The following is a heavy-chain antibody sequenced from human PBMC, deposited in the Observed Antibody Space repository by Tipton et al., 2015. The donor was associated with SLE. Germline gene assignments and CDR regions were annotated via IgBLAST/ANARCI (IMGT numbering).Heavy chain of an antibody. V-gene: IGHV4-34*01. D-gene: IGHD3-22*01. J-gene: IGHJ6*02. Sequence: LRLSCAVYGGSFSGYYWSWIRQPPGKGLEWIGEINHSGSTNYNPSLKSRVTISVDTSKNQFSLKLSSVTAEDTAVYYCARDEVYYDSSGYYYPRYYYYGMDVWGQGTTVTVSS. CDR3: ARDEVYYDSSGYYYPRYYYYGMDV. CDR1: GGSFSGYY. CDR2: INHSGST.